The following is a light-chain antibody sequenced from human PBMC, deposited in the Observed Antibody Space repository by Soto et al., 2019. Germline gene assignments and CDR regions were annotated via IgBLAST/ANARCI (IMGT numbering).Light chain of an antibody. J-gene: IGLJ3*02. CDR1: SSDVGTYNL. CDR3: CSYAGSSTWV. Sequence: SALTQPASVSGSPGQSITISCTGTSSDVGTYNLVSWYQQHPGKAPKLMIYGGSKRPSGVSNRFSGSKSGSTASLTISGLQAEDEADYYCCSYAGSSTWVFGGGTKVTVL. CDR2: GGS. V-gene: IGLV2-23*01.